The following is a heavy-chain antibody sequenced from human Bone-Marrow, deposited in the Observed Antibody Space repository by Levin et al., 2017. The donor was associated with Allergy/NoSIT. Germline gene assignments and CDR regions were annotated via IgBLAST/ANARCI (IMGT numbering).Heavy chain of an antibody. J-gene: IGHJ6*02. D-gene: IGHD3-3*01. CDR3: ARCPLYQIYDFSPPANYGMDV. CDR2: IIPIFGTA. Sequence: ASVKVSCKASGGTFSSYAISWVRQAPGQGLEWMGGIIPIFGTANYAQKFQGRVTITADESTSTAYMELSSLRSEDTAVYYCARCPLYQIYDFSPPANYGMDVWGQGTTVTVSS. V-gene: IGHV1-69*13. CDR1: GGTFSSYA.